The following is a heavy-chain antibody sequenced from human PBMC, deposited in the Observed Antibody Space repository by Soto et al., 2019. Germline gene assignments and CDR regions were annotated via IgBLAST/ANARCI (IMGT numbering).Heavy chain of an antibody. D-gene: IGHD2-15*01. CDR2: INPSGGST. V-gene: IGHV1-46*01. CDR3: VAVVVVAAARSNWFDP. Sequence: ASVKGPCKASGYTFTSYYMHWVRQAPGQGLEWMGIINPSGGSTSYAQKFQGRVTMTRDTSTSTVYMELSSLRSEDTAVYYCVAVVVVAAARSNWFDPWGQGTLVTSPQ. J-gene: IGHJ5*02. CDR1: GYTFTSYY.